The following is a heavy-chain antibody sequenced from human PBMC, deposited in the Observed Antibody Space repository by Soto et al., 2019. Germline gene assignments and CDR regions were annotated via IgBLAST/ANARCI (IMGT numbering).Heavy chain of an antibody. D-gene: IGHD3-16*01. J-gene: IGHJ4*02. V-gene: IGHV3-23*01. CDR2: ISGSGGST. CDR3: AKERMITFGPFDY. CDR1: GFTFISYA. Sequence: PVGSLRLSCAASGFTFISYAMSCFLQSPGKGLEWVSAISGSGGSTYYADSVKGRFTISRDNSKNTLYLQMNSLRAEDTAVYYCAKERMITFGPFDYWGQGTLVTVSS.